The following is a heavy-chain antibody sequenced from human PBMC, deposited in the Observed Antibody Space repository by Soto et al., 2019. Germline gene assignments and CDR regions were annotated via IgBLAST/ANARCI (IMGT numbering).Heavy chain of an antibody. CDR2: IYYSGST. CDR1: GGSINSRSYY. CDR3: ARQRTSVVTQAYFDD. J-gene: IGHJ4*02. D-gene: IGHD2-21*02. V-gene: IGHV4-39*01. Sequence: SETLSLTCTVSGGSINSRSYYWCWIRQSPGKGLEWIGSIYYSGSTYYNPSLKSRVAMSVDTSKNQFSLKLRSVSAADTAVYYCARQRTSVVTQAYFDDWGQGSLVTVSS.